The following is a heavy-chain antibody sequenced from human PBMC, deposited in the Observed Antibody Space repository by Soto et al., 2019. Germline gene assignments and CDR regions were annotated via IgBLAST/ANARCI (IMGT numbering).Heavy chain of an antibody. CDR3: ATGGKATTFDY. D-gene: IGHD5-12*01. CDR1: GGSFSGYY. Sequence: TLSLTCAVYGGSFSGYYWSWIRQPPGKGLEWIGEINHSGSTNYNPSLKSRVTISVDTSKNQFSLKLSSVTAADTAVYYCATGGKATTFDYWGQGTLVTVSS. V-gene: IGHV4-34*01. CDR2: INHSGST. J-gene: IGHJ4*02.